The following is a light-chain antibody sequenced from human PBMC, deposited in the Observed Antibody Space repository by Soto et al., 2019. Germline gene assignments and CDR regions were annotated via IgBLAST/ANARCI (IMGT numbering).Light chain of an antibody. V-gene: IGKV3-15*01. CDR2: DAS. J-gene: IGKJ2*01. Sequence: EIVLQQSPAILSVSPGERATLSCRASQSISRSLAWYPKTPGQAPRLLISDASTRATGIPARFSGSGSGTEFTLTIRRLQSEDLALYYCHQSNSWPPGTFGQGTKVDI. CDR1: QSISRS. CDR3: HQSNSWPPGT.